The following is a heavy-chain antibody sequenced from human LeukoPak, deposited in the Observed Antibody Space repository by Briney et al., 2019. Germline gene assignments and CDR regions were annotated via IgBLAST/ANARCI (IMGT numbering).Heavy chain of an antibody. V-gene: IGHV1-18*01. Sequence: ASVKVSCKASGYTLISYAISWVRQAPGQGLEWMGWITAYNGYTTYAQKLQGRVTMTTDTSTNTAYMELRSLKSDDTAVYYCARVLGYCSGGSCYENAFDIWGQGTMVTVSS. D-gene: IGHD2-15*01. CDR2: ITAYNGYT. CDR3: ARVLGYCSGGSCYENAFDI. CDR1: GYTLISYA. J-gene: IGHJ3*02.